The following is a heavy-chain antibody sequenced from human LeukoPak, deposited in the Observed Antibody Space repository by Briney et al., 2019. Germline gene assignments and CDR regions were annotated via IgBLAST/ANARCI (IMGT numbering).Heavy chain of an antibody. J-gene: IGHJ5*02. CDR2: INHSGRT. Sequence: SETLSLTCAVSGYSLSSGYYWGWIRQPPGKGLEWIGSINHSGRTYYNPSLKSRVTISVDTSKNQFSLKLSSVTAADTAVYYCARGDYDILTGYYGSGHWFDPWGQGTLVTVSS. D-gene: IGHD3-9*01. CDR1: GYSLSSGYY. V-gene: IGHV4-38-2*01. CDR3: ARGDYDILTGYYGSGHWFDP.